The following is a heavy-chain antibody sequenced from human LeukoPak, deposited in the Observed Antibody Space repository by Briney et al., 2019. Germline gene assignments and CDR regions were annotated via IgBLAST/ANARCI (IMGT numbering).Heavy chain of an antibody. CDR2: IMQDGSEK. V-gene: IGHV3-7*01. J-gene: IGHJ6*02. Sequence: GGSLRLSCAASGFTFSSYWMTWVRQAPGRGLEWVANIMQDGSEKYYVDSVRGRFTISRDNAKNSLYLQMNSLRAEDTAVYYCAREDCSSTSCYWAHYYYYGMDVWGQGTTVTVSS. CDR3: AREDCSSTSCYWAHYYYYGMDV. D-gene: IGHD2-2*01. CDR1: GFTFSSYW.